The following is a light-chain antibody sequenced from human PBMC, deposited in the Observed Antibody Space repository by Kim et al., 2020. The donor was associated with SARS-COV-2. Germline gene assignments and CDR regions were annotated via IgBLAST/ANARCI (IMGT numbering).Light chain of an antibody. CDR1: SSNIGGDSD. CDR3: HSYDSGLTGYV. Sequence: SVTISGTESSSNIGGDSDVHWYQHVPGSAPKLLIFGDTTRASGVPGRFSGSKSGTSASLAITGLQAEDEGDYYCHSYDSGLTGYVFGSGTKVTVL. CDR2: GDT. V-gene: IGLV1-40*01. J-gene: IGLJ1*01.